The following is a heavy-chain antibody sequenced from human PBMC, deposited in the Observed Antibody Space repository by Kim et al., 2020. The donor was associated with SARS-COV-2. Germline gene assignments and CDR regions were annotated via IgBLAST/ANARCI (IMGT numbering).Heavy chain of an antibody. D-gene: IGHD6-19*01. CDR1: GYTFTSYA. CDR3: AREWPSSGWNFDY. J-gene: IGHJ4*02. V-gene: IGHV1-3*01. CDR2: INAGNGNT. Sequence: ASVKVSCKASGYTFTSYAMHWVRQAPGQRLEWMGWINAGNGNTKYSQKFQGRVTITRDTSASTAYMELSSLRSEDTAVYYCAREWPSSGWNFDYWGQGTLVTVSS.